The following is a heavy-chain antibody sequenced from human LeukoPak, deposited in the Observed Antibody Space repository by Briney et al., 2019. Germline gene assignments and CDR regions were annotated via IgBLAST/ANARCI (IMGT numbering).Heavy chain of an antibody. Sequence: ASVKVSCKASGYTFTGYYMHWVRQAAGKGLEWMGWINPNSGGTNYAQKFQGRVTMTRDTSISTAYMELSRLRSDDTAVYYCARGGEEGNYFDYWGQGTLVTVSS. CDR2: INPNSGGT. J-gene: IGHJ4*02. CDR1: GYTFTGYY. CDR3: ARGGEEGNYFDY. D-gene: IGHD2-21*01. V-gene: IGHV1-2*02.